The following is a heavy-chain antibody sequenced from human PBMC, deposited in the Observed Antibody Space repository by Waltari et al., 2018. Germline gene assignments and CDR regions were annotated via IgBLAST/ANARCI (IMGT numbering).Heavy chain of an antibody. CDR3: ARGLRFTESLDS. CDR2: IHPSTVNP. D-gene: IGHD4-4*01. J-gene: IGHJ4*02. CDR1: GYTFSTYA. V-gene: IGHV7-4-1*02. Sequence: QVQLVQPVSELKKPGSSVIISCTASGYTFSTYAINWVRHAPGQGPQWMGWIHPSTVNPTYARDFIGRFVFSLDSSVTTAYLEISDLKTEDTAVYYCARGLRFTESLDSWGRGTLVTVSS.